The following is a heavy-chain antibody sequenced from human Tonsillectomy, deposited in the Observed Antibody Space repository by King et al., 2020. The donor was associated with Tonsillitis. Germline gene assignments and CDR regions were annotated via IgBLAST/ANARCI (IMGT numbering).Heavy chain of an antibody. D-gene: IGHD5-12*01. J-gene: IGHJ3*01. CDR2: ISGSGGST. V-gene: IGHV3-23*04. CDR1: GFTFSSYA. Sequence: VQLVESGGGLVQIGGSLRLSCAASGFTFSSYAMSWVRQAPGKGLEWVSSISGSGGSTYSADSVKGRFTISRDNSKNTLYLQMNGLRAEDTAVYYCAKDKVATMPRDAFDLWGQGTMVTVSS. CDR3: AKDKVATMPRDAFDL.